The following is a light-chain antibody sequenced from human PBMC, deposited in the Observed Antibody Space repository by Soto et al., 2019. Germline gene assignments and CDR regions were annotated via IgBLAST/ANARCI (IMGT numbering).Light chain of an antibody. CDR1: SSDVGGYNY. CDR3: SSYTSSSTSVV. Sequence: QSALTQPASVSGSPGQSITISCTGTSSDVGGYNYVSWYQQHPGKAPKLMIYDVSNRPSGVSNRFSGTKSGNTASLTISWLQAEDEADYYCSSYTSSSTSVVFGGGTKLTLL. CDR2: DVS. V-gene: IGLV2-14*01. J-gene: IGLJ2*01.